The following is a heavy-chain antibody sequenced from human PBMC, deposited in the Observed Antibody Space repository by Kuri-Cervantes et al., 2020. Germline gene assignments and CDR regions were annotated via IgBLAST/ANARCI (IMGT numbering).Heavy chain of an antibody. D-gene: IGHD3-16*01. CDR3: AKEVRGSPVQEGNDY. V-gene: IGHV3-23*01. J-gene: IGHJ4*02. Sequence: GESLKISCAASGFTFSSYAMSWVRQAPGKGLEWVSAISGSGGSTYYADSVKGRFTISRDNSKNTLYLQMNSLRAEDTAVYYCAKEVRGSPVQEGNDYWGQGTLVTVSS. CDR1: GFTFSSYA. CDR2: ISGSGGST.